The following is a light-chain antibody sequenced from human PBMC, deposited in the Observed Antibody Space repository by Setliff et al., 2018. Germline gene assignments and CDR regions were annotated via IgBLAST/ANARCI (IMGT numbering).Light chain of an antibody. CDR2: RNN. CDR1: SSNIGSYY. V-gene: IGLV1-47*01. Sequence: QSVLTQPPSASGTPGQRVTISCSGSSSNIGSYYVYWYQQLPGTAPRLLIYRNNQRPSGVPDRFSGSKSGTSASLAISGLRSEDDADYYCAAWDDSLSGSYVFGTGTKVTVL. CDR3: AAWDDSLSGSYV. J-gene: IGLJ1*01.